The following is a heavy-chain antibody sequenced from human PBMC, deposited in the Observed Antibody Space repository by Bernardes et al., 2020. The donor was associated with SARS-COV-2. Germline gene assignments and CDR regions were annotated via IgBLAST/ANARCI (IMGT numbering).Heavy chain of an antibody. V-gene: IGHV3-21*01. Sequence: GGSLRLSGAASGFTFSRFTMNWVRTAPGKGLEWVSSISSRSYNIYYSDSVKGRFTISRDNAKNSLYLQLNSLRVEDTAVYYCAKDRSPTRHVGSLWSDYESPNSYCAMDVWGQGATVTVSS. J-gene: IGHJ6*02. CDR1: GFTFSRFT. D-gene: IGHD3-3*01. CDR2: ISSRSYNI. CDR3: AKDRSPTRHVGSLWSDYESPNSYCAMDV.